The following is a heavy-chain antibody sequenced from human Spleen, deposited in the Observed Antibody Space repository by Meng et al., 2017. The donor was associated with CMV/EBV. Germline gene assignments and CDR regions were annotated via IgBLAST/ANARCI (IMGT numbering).Heavy chain of an antibody. J-gene: IGHJ6*02. V-gene: IGHV1-46*01. D-gene: IGHD4-23*01. CDR2: INPSGGST. CDR3: ARDLADYGGNSSNYYYGMDV. Sequence: TSYYMHWVRQAPGQGLEWMGIINPSGGSTSYAQKFQGRVTMTRDTSTSTVYMELSSLRSEDTAVYYCARDLADYGGNSSNYYYGMDVWGQGTTVTVSS. CDR1: TSYY.